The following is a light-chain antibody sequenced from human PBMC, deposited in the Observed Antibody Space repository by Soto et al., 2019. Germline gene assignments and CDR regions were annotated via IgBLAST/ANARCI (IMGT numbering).Light chain of an antibody. CDR2: DAS. Sequence: EIVLTQSPATLSLSPGDRVTLSCRASQSVSTYLAGYQQKPGQPPSLLIYDASNRATGIPARFSGSGSGTDFTLTISSLEPEDFAVYYCQQRSNWPVTFGQGTNVEI. V-gene: IGKV3-11*01. CDR3: QQRSNWPVT. CDR1: QSVSTY. J-gene: IGKJ1*01.